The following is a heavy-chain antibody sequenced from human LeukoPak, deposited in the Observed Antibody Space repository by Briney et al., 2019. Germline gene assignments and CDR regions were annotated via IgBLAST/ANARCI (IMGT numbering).Heavy chain of an antibody. Sequence: PGRSLRLSCEASGFTFNTYPMHWVRQAPDKGLEWVAMFSYHGSDEYYADSVKGRFTISRDNSKNTLYLQMNHPRVEDTAMYYCARVHDTSGYYHFFDSWGQGTLVTLSS. CDR1: GFTFNTYP. CDR3: ARVHDTSGYYHFFDS. CDR2: FSYHGSDE. D-gene: IGHD3-9*01. V-gene: IGHV3-30*04. J-gene: IGHJ4*02.